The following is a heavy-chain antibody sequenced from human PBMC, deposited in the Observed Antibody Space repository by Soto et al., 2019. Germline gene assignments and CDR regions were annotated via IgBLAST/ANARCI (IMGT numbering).Heavy chain of an antibody. CDR2: ISGSGGST. CDR1: GFTFSSYA. Sequence: GSLRLSCAASGFTFSSYAMSWVRQAPGKGLEWVSAISGSGGSTYYADSVKGRFTISRDNSKNTLYLQMNSLRAEDTAVYYCAKGRSGYGSGSYYISPNAFDIWGQGTMVTVSS. D-gene: IGHD3-10*01. V-gene: IGHV3-23*01. J-gene: IGHJ3*02. CDR3: AKGRSGYGSGSYYISPNAFDI.